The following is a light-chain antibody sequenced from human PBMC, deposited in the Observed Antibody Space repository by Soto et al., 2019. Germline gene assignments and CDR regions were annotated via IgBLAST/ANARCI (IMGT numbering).Light chain of an antibody. Sequence: IVLTQSPASRSWSPGERDSLSGRASQSVSSYLAWYQQKPGQAPRLLIYDASNRATGIPARFSGSGSGTDFTLTISSLEPEDFAVYYCQQRSNWPITFGQGTRLEIK. CDR2: DAS. J-gene: IGKJ5*01. V-gene: IGKV3-11*01. CDR3: QQRSNWPIT. CDR1: QSVSSY.